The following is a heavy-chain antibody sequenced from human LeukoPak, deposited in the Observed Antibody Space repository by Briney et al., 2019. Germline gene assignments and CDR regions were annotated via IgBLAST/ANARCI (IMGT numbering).Heavy chain of an antibody. D-gene: IGHD2-8*02. J-gene: IGHJ4*02. CDR2: ISSSSSYI. CDR1: GFTFSSYS. Sequence: GGSLRLSCAASGFTFSSYSMNWVRQAPGKGLEWVSSISSSSSYIYYADSVKGRFTISRDNAKNSLYLQMDSLRAEDTAVYYCARDSYLRELVAFDYWGQGTLVTVSS. V-gene: IGHV3-21*01. CDR3: ARDSYLRELVAFDY.